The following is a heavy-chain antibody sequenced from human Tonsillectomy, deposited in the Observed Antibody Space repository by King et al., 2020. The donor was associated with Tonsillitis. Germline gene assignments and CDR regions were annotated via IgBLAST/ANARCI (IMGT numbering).Heavy chain of an antibody. V-gene: IGHV1-2*02. Sequence: QLVQSGAEVKKPGASVKVSCKASGYTFTGYYMHWVRQAPGQGLEWMGWINPNSGGTNYAQKFQGRVTMTRDTSISTAYMELSRLRSDDTDVYYCARDRRIAAAGTPKPFDYWGQGTLVTVSS. CDR2: INPNSGGT. CDR1: GYTFTGYY. D-gene: IGHD6-13*01. CDR3: ARDRRIAAAGTPKPFDY. J-gene: IGHJ4*02.